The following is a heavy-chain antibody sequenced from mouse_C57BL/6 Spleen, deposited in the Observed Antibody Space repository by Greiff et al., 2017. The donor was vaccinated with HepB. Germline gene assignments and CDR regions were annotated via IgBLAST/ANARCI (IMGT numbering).Heavy chain of an antibody. CDR2: INPNNGGT. CDR3: ARSSYYGSSYAYFDV. Sequence: EVQLQQSGPELVKPGASVKIPCKASGYTFTDYNMDWVKQSHGKSLEWIGDINPNNGGTIYNQKFKGKTTLTVDKSSSTAYMELRSLTSEDTAVYYCARSSYYGSSYAYFDVWGTGTTVTVSS. CDR1: GYTFTDYN. D-gene: IGHD1-1*01. V-gene: IGHV1-18*01. J-gene: IGHJ1*03.